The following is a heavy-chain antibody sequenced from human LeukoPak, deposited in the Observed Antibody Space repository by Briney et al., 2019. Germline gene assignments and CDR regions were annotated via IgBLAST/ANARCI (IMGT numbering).Heavy chain of an antibody. V-gene: IGHV4-39*07. Sequence: SETLSLTCTVSGGSISSSSYYWGWIRQPPGKGLEWIGSIFYSGSTYYNPSLKSRVTLSVDPSKNRFSLKLTSVTAADTAIYYCARVVASTSIDSWGQGTLVTVSS. J-gene: IGHJ4*02. D-gene: IGHD2-15*01. CDR2: IFYSGST. CDR1: GGSISSSSYY. CDR3: ARVVASTSIDS.